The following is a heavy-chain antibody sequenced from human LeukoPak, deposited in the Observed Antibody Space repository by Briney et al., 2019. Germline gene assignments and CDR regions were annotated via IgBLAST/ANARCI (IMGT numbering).Heavy chain of an antibody. CDR2: IYYSGST. CDR3: GGVVAGFDGFDP. J-gene: IGHJ5*02. V-gene: IGHV4-39*01. D-gene: IGHD6-19*01. Sequence: SETLSLTCTVSGGSISSSSYYWGWIRQPPGKGLEWIGSIYYSGSTYYNPSLKSRVTISVDTSKKQFSVKLSSLSAADTAMYYSGGVVAGFDGFDPWGQGTLVTVSS. CDR1: GGSISSSSYY.